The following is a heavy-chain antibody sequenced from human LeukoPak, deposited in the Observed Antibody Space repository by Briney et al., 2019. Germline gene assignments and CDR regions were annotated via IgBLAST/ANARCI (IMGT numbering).Heavy chain of an antibody. CDR3: AREGPIGEYYYGMDV. J-gene: IGHJ6*02. D-gene: IGHD3-10*01. CDR1: GFTVSNHY. Sequence: GGSLRLSCAASGFTVSNHYMTWVRQAPGKGLEWVSAISGSGGSTYYADSVKGRFTISRDNSKNTLYLQMNSLRTEDTAVYYCAREGPIGEYYYGMDVWGQGTTVTVSS. V-gene: IGHV3-23*01. CDR2: ISGSGGST.